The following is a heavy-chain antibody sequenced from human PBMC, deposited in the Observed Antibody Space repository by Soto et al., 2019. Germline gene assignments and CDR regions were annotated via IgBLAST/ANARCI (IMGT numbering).Heavy chain of an antibody. Sequence: PSETLSLTCSVSGYSIRSGYYWGWVRQAPGKGLEWLGSVYHNGIMFHNPSFQSRVTISVDTSKNQFSLNLGSVTAADTAVYYCAALWFGELAFNYWGHGILVTVSS. V-gene: IGHV4-38-2*02. CDR2: VYHNGIM. J-gene: IGHJ4*01. D-gene: IGHD3-10*01. CDR3: AALWFGELAFNY. CDR1: GYSIRSGYY.